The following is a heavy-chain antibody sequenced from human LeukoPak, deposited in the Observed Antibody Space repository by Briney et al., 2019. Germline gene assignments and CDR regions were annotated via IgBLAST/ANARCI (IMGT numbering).Heavy chain of an antibody. Sequence: PSETLSLTCAVYGGSFGGYYWSWIRQPPGKGLEWIGEINHSGSTNYNPSLKSRVTISVDTSKNQFSLKLSSVTAADTAVYYCARAYSSSWYFNWFDPWGQGTLVTVSS. CDR2: INHSGST. CDR1: GGSFGGYY. CDR3: ARAYSSSWYFNWFDP. V-gene: IGHV4-34*01. D-gene: IGHD6-13*01. J-gene: IGHJ5*02.